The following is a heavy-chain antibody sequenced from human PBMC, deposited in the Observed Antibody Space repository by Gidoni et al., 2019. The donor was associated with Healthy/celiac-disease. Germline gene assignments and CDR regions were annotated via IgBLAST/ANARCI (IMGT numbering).Heavy chain of an antibody. Sequence: QVQLVQSGADVTKPGASVKVSCKCSGSTFTRYGISWVRQAPGQGLEWMGWISAYNGNTNYAKKLQGRVTMTTDTSTSTAYMELRRLRSDDTAVYYCARPEAVGYCSGGSCYGAFDIWGQGTMVTVSS. V-gene: IGHV1-18*04. D-gene: IGHD2-15*01. CDR3: ARPEAVGYCSGGSCYGAFDI. J-gene: IGHJ3*02. CDR1: GSTFTRYG. CDR2: ISAYNGNT.